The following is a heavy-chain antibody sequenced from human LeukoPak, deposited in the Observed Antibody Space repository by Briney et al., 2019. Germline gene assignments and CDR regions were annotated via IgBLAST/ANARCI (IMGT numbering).Heavy chain of an antibody. D-gene: IGHD1-1*01. V-gene: IGHV4-39*01. J-gene: IGHJ4*02. CDR3: ARGYSPYLKTTGNDY. Sequence: SETLSLTCTVSGGSISSSSYYWGWIRQPPGKGLEWIGSIYYSGSTYYNPSLKSRVTISVDTSKNQFSLKLSSVTAADTAVYYCARGYSPYLKTTGNDYWGQGTLVTVSS. CDR1: GGSISSSSYY. CDR2: IYYSGST.